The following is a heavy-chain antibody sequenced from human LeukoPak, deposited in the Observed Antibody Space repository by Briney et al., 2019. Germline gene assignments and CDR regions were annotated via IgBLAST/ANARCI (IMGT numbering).Heavy chain of an antibody. D-gene: IGHD1-26*01. CDR3: AREARGSGRDFDY. V-gene: IGHV3-11*01. CDR2: IGTRSNPI. J-gene: IGHJ4*02. CDR1: GFSFSDFY. Sequence: GGSLRLSCAASGFSFSDFYMSWIRQAPGRGLEWISYIGTRSNPIYYADSVKGRFTISRDDAKNSLYLQMNSLRDEDTAVYFCAREARGSGRDFDYWGQGILVTVSS.